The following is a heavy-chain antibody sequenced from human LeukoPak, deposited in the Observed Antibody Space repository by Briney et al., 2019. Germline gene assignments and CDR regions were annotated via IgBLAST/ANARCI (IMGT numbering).Heavy chain of an antibody. CDR1: GFTFSSYS. CDR2: ISSSSSYI. J-gene: IGHJ5*02. D-gene: IGHD5-18*01. V-gene: IGHV3-21*01. Sequence: PGGSLRLSCAASGFTFSSYSMNWVRQAPGKGLEWVSSISSSSSYIYYADPVKGRFTISRENAKNSLYLQMNSLRAEDTAVYYCARDSGYSYGAFDPWGQGTLVTVSS. CDR3: ARDSGYSYGAFDP.